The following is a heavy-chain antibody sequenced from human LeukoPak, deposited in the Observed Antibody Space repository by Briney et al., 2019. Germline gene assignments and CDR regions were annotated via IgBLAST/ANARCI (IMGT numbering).Heavy chain of an antibody. CDR1: GYIFTTYA. CDR2: ISVYNGDT. V-gene: IGHV1-18*01. CDR3: ARDGLGTAVDY. Sequence: ASVKVSCKASGYIFTTYAISWVRQAPGQGLEWMGWISVYNGDTNYAQNLQGGVTMTTDTSTSTAYMELRSLRSDDTAVYYCARDGLGTAVDYWGQGTLVSVSS. J-gene: IGHJ4*02. D-gene: IGHD6-13*01.